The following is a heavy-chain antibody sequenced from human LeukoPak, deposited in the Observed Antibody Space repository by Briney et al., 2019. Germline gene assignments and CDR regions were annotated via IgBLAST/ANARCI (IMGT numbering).Heavy chain of an antibody. Sequence: SETLSLTCTVSGGSISSYYWNWIRQPPGKGLEWIGYIFYSGSTNYNPSLKSRVTISVDPSKNQFSLKLSSVTAADTAIYYCARRHSGYDWDFDYWGQGTLVTVSS. D-gene: IGHD5-12*01. V-gene: IGHV4-59*08. CDR1: GGSISSYY. CDR2: IFYSGST. J-gene: IGHJ4*02. CDR3: ARRHSGYDWDFDY.